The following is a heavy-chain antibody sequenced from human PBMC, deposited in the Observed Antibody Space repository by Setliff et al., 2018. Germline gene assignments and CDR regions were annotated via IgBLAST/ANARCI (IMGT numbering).Heavy chain of an antibody. J-gene: IGHJ6*02. CDR3: ARVSQYSSGWYYYYYGMDV. CDR2: IYYSGST. Sequence: SETLSLTCTVSGGSISSSSYYWGWIRQPPGKGLEWIGSIYYSGSTYYNPSLKSRVTISVDTSKNQFSLKLSSVTAADTAVYYCARVSQYSSGWYYYYYGMDVWAKGPRSPSP. D-gene: IGHD6-19*01. V-gene: IGHV4-39*07. CDR1: GGSISSSSYY.